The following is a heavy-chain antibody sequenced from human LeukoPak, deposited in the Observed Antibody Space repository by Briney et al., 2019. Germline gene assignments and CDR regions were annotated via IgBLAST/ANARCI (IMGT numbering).Heavy chain of an antibody. CDR3: ARGQDDHFFDN. CDR1: GGSISAYY. V-gene: IGHV4-59*01. CDR2: ISYSGST. D-gene: IGHD1-14*01. J-gene: IGHJ4*02. Sequence: PSETLSLTCTVSGGSISAYYWNWIRQPPGKGLEWIGYISYSGSTNYNPSLESRVTISLDTSTNQFSLKLSSVTAADTAVYYCARGQDDHFFDNWGQGTLVTVSS.